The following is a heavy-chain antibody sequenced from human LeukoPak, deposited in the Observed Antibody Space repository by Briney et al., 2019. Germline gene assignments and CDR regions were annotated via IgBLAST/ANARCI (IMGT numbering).Heavy chain of an antibody. J-gene: IGHJ3*02. CDR2: INFSGNT. CDR3: ARDREGGWGSGAFDI. Sequence: PSETLSLTCSVSGGSISSYYWNWIRQPAGKGVEWIGRINFSGNTNYNTSLASRVFISIAMSKIQFSLHLNSVTVADTAVYSCARDREGGWGSGAFDIWGQGTMVTVSS. CDR1: GGSISSYY. V-gene: IGHV4-4*07. D-gene: IGHD7-27*01.